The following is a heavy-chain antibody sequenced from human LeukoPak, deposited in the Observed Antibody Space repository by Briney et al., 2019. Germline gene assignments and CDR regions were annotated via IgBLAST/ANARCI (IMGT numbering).Heavy chain of an antibody. CDR3: AKDRVGATLYFDY. CDR1: GFTFSSYA. Sequence: GGSLRLSCAASGFTFSSYAMHWVRQAPGKGLEWVAVISYDGSNKYYADSVKGRFTISRDNSKNTVYLQMNSLRAEDTAVYYCAKDRVGATLYFDYWGQGTLVTVSS. D-gene: IGHD1-26*01. J-gene: IGHJ4*02. V-gene: IGHV3-30*04. CDR2: ISYDGSNK.